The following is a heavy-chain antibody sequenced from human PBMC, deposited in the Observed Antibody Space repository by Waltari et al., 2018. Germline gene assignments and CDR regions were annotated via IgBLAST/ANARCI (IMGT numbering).Heavy chain of an antibody. D-gene: IGHD2-15*01. CDR1: GGSISSGSYY. CDR3: ARGRGGGTTRSYYYGMDV. J-gene: IGHJ6*02. V-gene: IGHV4-61*09. Sequence: QVQLQESGPGLVKPSQTLSLTCTVSGGSISSGSYYWSWIRQPAGKGLEWIGYIYTSGSTNYNPSLKSRVTISVDTSKNQFSLKLSSVTAADTAVYYCARGRGGGTTRSYYYGMDVWGQGTTVTVSS. CDR2: IYTSGST.